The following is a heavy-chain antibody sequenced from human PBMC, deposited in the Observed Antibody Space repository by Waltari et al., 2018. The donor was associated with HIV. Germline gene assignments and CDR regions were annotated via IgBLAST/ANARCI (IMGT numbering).Heavy chain of an antibody. D-gene: IGHD2-2*01. V-gene: IGHV3-49*03. CDR2: IRRKAYGGTT. CDR3: SRGHVPDGYGMDV. Sequence: EVQLVESGGDLVQPGRSLRLSCPASGLTFGAYALSWFRQAPGKGLEWVGFIRRKAYGGTTEHAASVKGRFTISRDDSKNIAYLQMNSLKTEDTGVYFCSRGHVPDGYGMDVWGQGTTVTVSS. J-gene: IGHJ6*02. CDR1: GLTFGAYA.